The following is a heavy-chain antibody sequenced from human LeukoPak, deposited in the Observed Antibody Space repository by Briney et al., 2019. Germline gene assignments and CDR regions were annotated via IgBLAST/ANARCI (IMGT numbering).Heavy chain of an antibody. Sequence: PGGSLRLSCAASGFTFSSYEMNWVRQAPGKGLEWVSYISSSGSTIYYADSVEGRFTISRDNAKNSLYLQMNSLRAEDTAVYYCARVHIVATHDYWGQGTLVTVSS. CDR3: ARVHIVATHDY. CDR2: ISSSGSTI. D-gene: IGHD5-12*01. J-gene: IGHJ4*02. CDR1: GFTFSSYE. V-gene: IGHV3-48*03.